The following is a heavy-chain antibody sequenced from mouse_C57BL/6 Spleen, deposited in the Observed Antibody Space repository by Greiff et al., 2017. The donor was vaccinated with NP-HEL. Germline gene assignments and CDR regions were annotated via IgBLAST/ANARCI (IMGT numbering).Heavy chain of an antibody. Sequence: EVKLVESEGGLVQPGSSMKLSCTASGFTFSDYYMAWVRQVPEKGLEWVANINYDGSSTYYLDSLKSRFIISRDNAKNILYLQMSSLKSEDTATYYCARGGSNYYAMDYWGQGTSVTVSS. CDR3: ARGGSNYYAMDY. CDR2: INYDGSST. V-gene: IGHV5-16*01. CDR1: GFTFSDYY. J-gene: IGHJ4*01.